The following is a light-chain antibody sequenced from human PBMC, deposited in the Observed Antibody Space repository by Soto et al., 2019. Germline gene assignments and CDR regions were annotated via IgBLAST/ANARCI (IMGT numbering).Light chain of an antibody. V-gene: IGLV2-8*01. CDR2: EVY. CDR1: SSDIGVSNF. J-gene: IGLJ2*01. CDR3: SSYAGSGSNNYVI. Sequence: QSALTQPPSASGSPGQSVTISCTGTSSDIGVSNFVSWFQQHPGKAPKLFIFEVYTRPSGVPDRFSGSKSGNTASLIVSGLQAEDEADYYCSSYAGSGSNNYVIFGGGTKLTVL.